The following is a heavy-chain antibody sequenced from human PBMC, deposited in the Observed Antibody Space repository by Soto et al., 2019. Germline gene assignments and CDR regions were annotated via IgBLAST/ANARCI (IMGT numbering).Heavy chain of an antibody. CDR2: IFSSGST. V-gene: IGHV4-59*08. CDR3: ARQRRDFDY. J-gene: IGHJ4*02. Sequence: AETLSLTCTVSGGSISNYYWGWIRQPPRKGLQWIGYIFSSGSTNYNPSLKSRVTISVNTSKNQLSLNLNSVSAADTAVYYCARQRRDFDYWGQGSLVTVSS. CDR1: GGSISNYY.